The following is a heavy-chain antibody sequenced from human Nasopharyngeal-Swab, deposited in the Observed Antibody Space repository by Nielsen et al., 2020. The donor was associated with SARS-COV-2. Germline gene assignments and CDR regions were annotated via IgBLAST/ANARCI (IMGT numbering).Heavy chain of an antibody. D-gene: IGHD4-17*01. J-gene: IGHJ4*02. V-gene: IGHV7-4-1*02. CDR2: ISSDSGSA. CDR3: ARVDGDNRVY. Sequence: WVRQAPGQGLEWMGWISSDSGSARYGQGFTGRYVLSLDTSVSTSDLQISSLRAEDTAVYYCARVDGDNRVYWGQGTLVPSP.